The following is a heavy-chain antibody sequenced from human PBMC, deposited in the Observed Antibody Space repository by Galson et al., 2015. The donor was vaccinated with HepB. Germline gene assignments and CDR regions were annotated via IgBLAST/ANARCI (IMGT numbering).Heavy chain of an antibody. CDR3: AKDLDYYDSSTGD. J-gene: IGHJ3*01. V-gene: IGHV3-23*01. Sequence: SLRLSCAASGFTFSSYAMSWVRQAPGKGLAWVSGISGSGGSTYYADSVKGRLTISRGNSKNTLYLKMNSLRAEDTAVYYCAKDLDYYDSSTGDWGQGTMVTVSS. CDR1: GFTFSSYA. CDR2: ISGSGGST. D-gene: IGHD3-22*01.